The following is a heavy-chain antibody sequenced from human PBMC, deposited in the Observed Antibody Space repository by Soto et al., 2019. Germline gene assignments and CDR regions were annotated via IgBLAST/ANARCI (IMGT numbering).Heavy chain of an antibody. D-gene: IGHD1-1*01. J-gene: IGHJ6*02. Sequence: PEKLSLTCVVTGASISSKKHWWTWVRQHPGKGLEWVGEIYFTGGVNYMSSLKGRITMSVDKTKNQFSLKLSSMTAADTATYYCARAVYFFTDNCWDDFYYYNMDVWGQWPTVT. CDR3: ARAVYFFTDNCWDDFYYYNMDV. V-gene: IGHV4-4*03. CDR2: IYFTGGV. CDR1: GASISSKKHW.